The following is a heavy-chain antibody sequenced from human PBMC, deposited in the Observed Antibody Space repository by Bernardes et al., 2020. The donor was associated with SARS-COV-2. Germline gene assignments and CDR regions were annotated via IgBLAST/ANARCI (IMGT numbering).Heavy chain of an antibody. CDR3: ARQDIGAIFGVVIPPAGMGV. CDR2: IYYSGST. V-gene: IGHV4-59*08. J-gene: IGHJ6*02. CDR1: GGSISSYY. Sequence: SETLSLTCTVSGGSISSYYWSWIRQPPGKGLEWIGYIYYSGSTNYNPSLKSRVTISVDTSKNQFSLKLSSVTAADTAVYYCARQDIGAIFGVVIPPAGMGVWGQGTTVTVSS. D-gene: IGHD3-3*01.